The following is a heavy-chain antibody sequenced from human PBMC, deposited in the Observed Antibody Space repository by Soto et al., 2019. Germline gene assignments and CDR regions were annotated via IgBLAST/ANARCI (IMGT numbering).Heavy chain of an antibody. V-gene: IGHV3-15*01. Sequence: EVQLVESGGGLVKPGGSLRLSCAASGFTFSNAWMSWVRQAPGKGLERVGRIKSKTDGGTTDYAAPVKGRFTISRDDSKNTLYLQMNSLKTEDTAVYYCTTQPHRGYSYGMVDYWGQGTLVTVSS. D-gene: IGHD5-18*01. J-gene: IGHJ4*02. CDR1: GFTFSNAW. CDR3: TTQPHRGYSYGMVDY. CDR2: IKSKTDGGTT.